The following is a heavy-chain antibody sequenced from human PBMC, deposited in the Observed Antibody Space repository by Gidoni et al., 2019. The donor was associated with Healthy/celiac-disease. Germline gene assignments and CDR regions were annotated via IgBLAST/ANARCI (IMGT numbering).Heavy chain of an antibody. J-gene: IGHJ5*02. CDR3: ARLDSSSWRHNWFDP. CDR2: IYPGDSDT. V-gene: IGHV5-51*01. D-gene: IGHD6-13*01. Sequence: EVQLVQSGAEAKKPGESLKISCKGSGYSFTSYWIGWVRQMPGKGLEWMGIIYPGDSDTRYSPSFQGQVTISADKSISTAYLQWSSLKASDTAMYYCARLDSSSWRHNWFDPWGQGTLVTVSS. CDR1: GYSFTSYW.